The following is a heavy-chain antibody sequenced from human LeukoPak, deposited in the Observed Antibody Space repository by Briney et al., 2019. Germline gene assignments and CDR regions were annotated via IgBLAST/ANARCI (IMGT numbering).Heavy chain of an antibody. V-gene: IGHV3-23*01. CDR1: GFTFRSYA. D-gene: IGHD3-10*01. Sequence: GGSLRLSCAASGFTFRSYAMSWVRQAPGKGREWVSATGGDGSRKFYADFVKCRFAISRHNSKNTLYLRVDSLRAEDTAVYYCAKYRPGAYYRGPGMDVWGQGTTVTVSS. CDR3: AKYRPGAYYRGPGMDV. J-gene: IGHJ6*02. CDR2: TGGDGSRK.